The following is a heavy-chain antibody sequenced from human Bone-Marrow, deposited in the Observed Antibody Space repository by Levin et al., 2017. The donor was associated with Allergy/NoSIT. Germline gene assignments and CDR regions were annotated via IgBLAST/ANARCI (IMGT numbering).Heavy chain of an antibody. Sequence: GGSLRLSCAASGFSFNSYGMSWVRQAPGKGLEWVSVISGSGGSTYYADSVKGRFTISRDNSKNTLYLQMDSLRAEDTAVYYCAKDRNRMRLVVTATDFWGQGTLVTVSS. D-gene: IGHD2-21*02. CDR2: ISGSGGST. CDR1: GFSFNSYG. J-gene: IGHJ4*02. CDR3: AKDRNRMRLVVTATDF. V-gene: IGHV3-23*01.